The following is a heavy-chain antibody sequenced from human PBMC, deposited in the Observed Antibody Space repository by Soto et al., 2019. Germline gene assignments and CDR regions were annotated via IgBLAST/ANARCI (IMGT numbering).Heavy chain of an antibody. Sequence: GGSLRLSCAASGFTFSSYGMHWVRQAPGKGLEWVAVISYDGSNKYYADSVKGRFTISRDNSKNTLYLQMNSLRAEDTAVYYCAKDQGIYDSSGYCPDSLGQRTLVPVSS. J-gene: IGHJ4*02. CDR3: AKDQGIYDSSGYCPDS. V-gene: IGHV3-30*18. CDR2: ISYDGSNK. D-gene: IGHD3-22*01. CDR1: GFTFSSYG.